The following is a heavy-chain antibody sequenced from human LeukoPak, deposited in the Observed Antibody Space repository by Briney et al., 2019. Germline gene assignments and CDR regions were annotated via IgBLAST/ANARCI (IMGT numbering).Heavy chain of an antibody. Sequence: ASVKVSCKASGYTFTSYDINWVRQATGQGLEWMGWMNPNSGNTGYAQKFQGRVTMTEDTSTDTAYMELSSLRSEDTAVYYCATGRGYSYGYVDYYYMDVWGKGTTVTVSS. CDR2: MNPNSGNT. CDR3: ATGRGYSYGYVDYYYMDV. CDR1: GYTFTSYD. D-gene: IGHD5-18*01. J-gene: IGHJ6*03. V-gene: IGHV1-8*01.